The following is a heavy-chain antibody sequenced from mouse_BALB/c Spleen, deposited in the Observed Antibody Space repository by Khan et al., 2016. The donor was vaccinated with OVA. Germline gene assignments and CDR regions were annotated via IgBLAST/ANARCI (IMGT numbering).Heavy chain of an antibody. J-gene: IGHJ4*01. CDR2: IWGGGST. CDR3: AKGVWSYYFALDY. V-gene: IGHV2-6-5*01. Sequence: LQESGPGLVAPSQSLSITCTVSGFSLTDYGVSWIRQPPGKGLEWLGVIWGGGSTYYNSALKSRPSISKDNSKSQVFLKMNSLQTDDTAMYYCAKGVWSYYFALDYWGQGTSVTVSS. D-gene: IGHD2-10*02. CDR1: GFSLTDYG.